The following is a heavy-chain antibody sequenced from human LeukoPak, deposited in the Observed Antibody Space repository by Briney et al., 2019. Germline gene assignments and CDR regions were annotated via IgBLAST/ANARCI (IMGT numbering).Heavy chain of an antibody. CDR3: ASLGGYYDSSGYDPHGAFDI. J-gene: IGHJ3*02. D-gene: IGHD3-22*01. CDR1: GFTFSSYA. Sequence: PGGSLRLSCAASGFTFSSYAMSWVRQAPGKGLGWVSAISGSGGSTYYADSVKGRFTISRDNSKNTLYLQMNSLRAEDTAVYYCASLGGYYDSSGYDPHGAFDIWGQGTMVTVSS. CDR2: ISGSGGST. V-gene: IGHV3-23*01.